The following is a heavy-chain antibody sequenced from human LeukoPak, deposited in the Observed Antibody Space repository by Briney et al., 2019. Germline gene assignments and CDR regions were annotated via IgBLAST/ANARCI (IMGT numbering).Heavy chain of an antibody. CDR2: ISGSGGST. V-gene: IGHV3-23*01. Sequence: PGGSLRLSCAASGFTFSSYAMSWVRQAPGNGLEWVSAISGSGGSTYYADSVKGRFTISRDNSKNTLYLQMNSLRAEDTAVYYCEKVYGDYEGDNSFDPWGQGTLVTVSS. J-gene: IGHJ5*02. D-gene: IGHD4-17*01. CDR1: GFTFSSYA. CDR3: EKVYGDYEGDNSFDP.